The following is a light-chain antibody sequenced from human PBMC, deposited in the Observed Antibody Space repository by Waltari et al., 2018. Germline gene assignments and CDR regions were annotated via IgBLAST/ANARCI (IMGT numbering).Light chain of an antibody. Sequence: QSVLTQPPSASGTPGQRVTISCSGSSSNIGNNYVYWHQQLPGTAPKLLISANDQRPSGVPDRFSGSKSGTSASLAISGLRSEDEADYYCVAWDDSLGVWTFGGGTKLTVL. CDR2: AND. CDR3: VAWDDSLGVWT. J-gene: IGLJ2*01. CDR1: SSNIGNNY. V-gene: IGLV1-47*01.